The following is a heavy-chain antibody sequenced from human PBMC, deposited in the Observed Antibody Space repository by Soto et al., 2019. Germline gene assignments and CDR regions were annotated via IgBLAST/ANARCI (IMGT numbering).Heavy chain of an antibody. CDR2: IYYSGST. V-gene: IGHV4-39*01. CDR3: ARHPPPRASSIAAAGTEYFQH. D-gene: IGHD6-13*01. CDR1: GGSISSSSYY. J-gene: IGHJ1*01. Sequence: SETLSLTCTVSGGSISSSSYYWGWIRQPPGKGLERIGSIYYSGSTYYNPSLKSRVTISVDTSKNQFSLKLSSVTAADTAVYYCARHPPPRASSIAAAGTEYFQHWGQGTLVTVSS.